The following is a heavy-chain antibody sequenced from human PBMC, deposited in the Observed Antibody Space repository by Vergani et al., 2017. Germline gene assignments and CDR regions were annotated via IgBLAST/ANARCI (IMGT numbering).Heavy chain of an antibody. CDR2: IYTSGST. Sequence: QVQLPESGPGLVKPSETLSLTCTVSGGSISSYYWSWIRQPPGKGLEWIGYIYTSGSTNYNPSLKSRVPISVDTSKNQFSLKLSSVTAADTAVYYCASLYCSSTSCYPDYYFDYWGQGTLVTVSS. CDR3: ASLYCSSTSCYPDYYFDY. V-gene: IGHV4-4*09. J-gene: IGHJ4*02. CDR1: GGSISSYY. D-gene: IGHD2-2*01.